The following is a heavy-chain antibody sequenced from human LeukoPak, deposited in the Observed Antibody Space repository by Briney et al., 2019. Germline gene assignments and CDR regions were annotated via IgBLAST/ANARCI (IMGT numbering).Heavy chain of an antibody. J-gene: IGHJ4*02. D-gene: IGHD3-22*01. V-gene: IGHV3-21*01. CDR2: ISSSSHYT. Sequence: GGSLRLSCAASGFTFSSYSMNWVRQAPGKGLEWVSSISSSSHYTYYADSVKGRFTISRDNAKNSLHLQMNSLRAEDTAVYYCARESYDSSGYYFDYWGQGTLVTVSS. CDR3: ARESYDSSGYYFDY. CDR1: GFTFSSYS.